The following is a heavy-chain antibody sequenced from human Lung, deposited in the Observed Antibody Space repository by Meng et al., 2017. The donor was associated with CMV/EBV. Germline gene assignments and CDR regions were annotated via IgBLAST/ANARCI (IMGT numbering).Heavy chain of an antibody. V-gene: IGHV1-18*01. CDR1: GYTFTSYG. CDR2: NSAYNGNT. Sequence: SXXVFCKASGYTFTSYGISWLRQAPGQGLEWMGWNSAYNGNTNYAQKLQGRVIMNTDTSTSTAYMVQRNLRSDDTAVYYCARDLNWFDPWGQGTLVTVAS. CDR3: ARDLNWFDP. J-gene: IGHJ5*02.